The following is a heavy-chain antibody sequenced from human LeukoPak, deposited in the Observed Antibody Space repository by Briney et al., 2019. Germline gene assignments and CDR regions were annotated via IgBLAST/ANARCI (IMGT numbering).Heavy chain of an antibody. Sequence: SETLSLTCTVSGGSISSGGYSWSWIRQHPGKGLEWIGYIYYSGSTYYNPSLKSRVTISVDTSKNQFSLKLSSVTAADTAVYYCAGLGYCSSTSCWNYYYYYGMDVWGQGTTVTVSS. D-gene: IGHD2-2*01. J-gene: IGHJ6*02. V-gene: IGHV4-31*03. CDR2: IYYSGST. CDR3: AGLGYCSSTSCWNYYYYYGMDV. CDR1: GGSISSGGYS.